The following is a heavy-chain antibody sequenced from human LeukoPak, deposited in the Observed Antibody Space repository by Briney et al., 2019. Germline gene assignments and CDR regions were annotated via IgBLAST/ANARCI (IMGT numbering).Heavy chain of an antibody. CDR3: ARQGSSPYYHYYMDV. D-gene: IGHD6-6*01. V-gene: IGHV5-51*01. CDR2: IYPGDSDT. J-gene: IGHJ6*03. Sequence: GESLKISCKGSGYSFTSYWIGWVRQMPGKGLEWMGIIYPGDSDTRYSPSFQGQVTISADKSISTAYLQWSSLKASDTAMYYCARQGSSPYYHYYMDVWGKGTTVTVSS. CDR1: GYSFTSYW.